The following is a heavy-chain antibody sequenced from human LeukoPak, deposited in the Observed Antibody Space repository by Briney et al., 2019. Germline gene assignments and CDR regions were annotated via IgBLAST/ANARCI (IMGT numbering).Heavy chain of an antibody. V-gene: IGHV3-11*01. D-gene: IGHD1-20*01. J-gene: IGHJ4*02. CDR3: ARRRYNWNAIDY. CDR1: GFTFSDYY. Sequence: GGYLRLSCAASGFTFSDYYMSWIRQAPGKGLEWVSYISSSGSTLYYADSVKGRITISRDNAKNSLYLQMNSLRAEDTAVYYCARRRYNWNAIDYWGQGTLVTVSS. CDR2: ISSSGSTL.